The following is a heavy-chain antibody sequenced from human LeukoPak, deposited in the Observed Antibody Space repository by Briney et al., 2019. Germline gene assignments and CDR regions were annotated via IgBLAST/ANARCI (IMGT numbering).Heavy chain of an antibody. Sequence: PGGSVRLSCAASGFTFSSYGMHWVRQAPGKGLEWVGVIWYDGSNKDKVDAVKGRFTISRDNYKNTLYLQKNSLRAEDTTVYYCARGVLRYSGGGSRYGMDVWGEKTTVTVSS. D-gene: IGHD2-15*01. J-gene: IGHJ6*04. CDR2: IWYDGSNK. CDR1: GFTFSSYG. CDR3: ARGVLRYSGGGSRYGMDV. V-gene: IGHV3-33*01.